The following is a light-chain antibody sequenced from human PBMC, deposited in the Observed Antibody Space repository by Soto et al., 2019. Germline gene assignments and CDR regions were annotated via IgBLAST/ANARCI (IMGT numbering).Light chain of an antibody. CDR2: NVS. CDR1: RSDLGGYNF. CDR3: SSYIRKSTPYL. J-gene: IGLJ1*01. V-gene: IGLV2-14*01. Sequence: QSALTQPASVSGSPGQSITISCTGTRSDLGGYNFVSWYQQHPGKAPKLLIYNVSNRPSGVSYRFSGSRSGYTASLTISGLEAEDEADYYSSSYIRKSTPYLLGSGTKVPVL.